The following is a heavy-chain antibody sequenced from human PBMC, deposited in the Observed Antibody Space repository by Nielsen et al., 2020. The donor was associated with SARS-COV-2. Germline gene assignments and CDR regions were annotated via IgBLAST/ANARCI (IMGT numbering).Heavy chain of an antibody. D-gene: IGHD6-19*01. CDR2: ISSNGGST. Sequence: GGSLRLSCAASGFTFSSYAMSWVRQAPGKGLEYVSAISSNGGSTYYADSVKGRFTISRDNAKNSLYLQMNSLRAEDTAVYYCARGNIAVAGTGTFDYWGQGTLVTVSS. CDR1: GFTFSSYA. CDR3: ARGNIAVAGTGTFDY. J-gene: IGHJ4*02. V-gene: IGHV3-64*04.